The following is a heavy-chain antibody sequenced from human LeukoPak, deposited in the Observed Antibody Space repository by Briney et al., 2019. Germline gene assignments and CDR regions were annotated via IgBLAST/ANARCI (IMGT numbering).Heavy chain of an antibody. V-gene: IGHV5-51*01. CDR2: IYPGDSDT. CDR3: ARRGPATEGAFDI. Sequence: ESLKISCKGSRYNFTSYWIGWVRQMPGRGLEWMGIIYPGDSDTRYSPSFQGQVTISADKSISTAYLQWSSLKASDTAMYYCARRGPATEGAFDIWGQGTMVTVSS. D-gene: IGHD2-2*01. CDR1: RYNFTSYW. J-gene: IGHJ3*02.